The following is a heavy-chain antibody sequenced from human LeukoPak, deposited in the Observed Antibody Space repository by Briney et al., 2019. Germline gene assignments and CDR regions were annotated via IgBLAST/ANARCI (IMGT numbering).Heavy chain of an antibody. V-gene: IGHV4-4*07. CDR1: SGSIRDYY. CDR3: ARDFYVDTASHAFDI. CDR2: IYTSGST. Sequence: PSESLSLICTVSSGSIRDYYWNWIRQPAGKGLEWIGHIYTSGSTNYNPSLKSRVSMSVDTSKNQFSLNLNSVTAADTAVYYCARDFYVDTASHAFDIWSQGTMVTVSS. J-gene: IGHJ3*02. D-gene: IGHD5-18*01.